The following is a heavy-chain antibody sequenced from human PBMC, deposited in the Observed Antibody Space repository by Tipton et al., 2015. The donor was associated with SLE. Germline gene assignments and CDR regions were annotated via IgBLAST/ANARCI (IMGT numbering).Heavy chain of an antibody. CDR1: GNSFTSYW. J-gene: IGHJ3*02. CDR3: ERRETGDHSGDAFDI. D-gene: IGHD4-23*01. Sequence: QLVQSGAEVKKPGESLRISCTVSGNSFTSYWINWVRQMPGKGLGWMGRIDPSDSYTNYSPCFQGHVTFSADQSISTAYLQWSSLKASDTAMYYCERRETGDHSGDAFDIWGQGTMVTVSS. CDR2: IDPSDSYT. V-gene: IGHV5-10-1*01.